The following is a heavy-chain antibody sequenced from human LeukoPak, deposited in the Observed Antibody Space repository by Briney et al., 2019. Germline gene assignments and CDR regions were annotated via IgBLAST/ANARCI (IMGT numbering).Heavy chain of an antibody. CDR1: GYTFTGYY. J-gene: IGHJ4*02. Sequence: GASVKVSCKASGYTFTGYYMHWVRQAPGQGLEWMGWINPNSGGTNYAQKFQGRVTMTRDTSISTAYMELSRLGSDDTAVYYCGVDSGSYGLNNWGQGTLVTVSS. V-gene: IGHV1-2*02. CDR2: INPNSGGT. CDR3: GVDSGSYGLNN. D-gene: IGHD1-26*01.